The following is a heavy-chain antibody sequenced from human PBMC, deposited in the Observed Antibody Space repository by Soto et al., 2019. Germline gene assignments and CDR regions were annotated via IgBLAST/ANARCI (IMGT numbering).Heavy chain of an antibody. V-gene: IGHV1-69*13. CDR1: GGTFSSYA. CDR2: IIPIFGIA. CDR3: ARHFYDSSGYYPFDY. J-gene: IGHJ4*02. Sequence: GASVKVSCKASGGTFSSYAISWVRQAPGQGLEWMGGIIPIFGIANYAQKFQGRVTITADESTSTAYMELSSLRSEDTAVYYCARHFYDSSGYYPFDYWGQGTLVTVSS. D-gene: IGHD3-22*01.